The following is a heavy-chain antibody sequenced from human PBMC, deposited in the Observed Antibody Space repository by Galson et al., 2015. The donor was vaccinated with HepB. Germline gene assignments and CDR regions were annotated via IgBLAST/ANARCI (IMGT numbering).Heavy chain of an antibody. CDR1: GFAFSSYS. D-gene: IGHD2-2*01. J-gene: IGHJ2*01. CDR3: ARERDITNWYFDL. CDR2: ISGGGSIQ. Sequence: SLRLSCAASGFAFSSYSIHWVRQTPDKGLEWVAVISGGGSIQYYADSVKGRFTISRYNSKNTLYLQMNSLSAEDTAVYYCARERDITNWYFDLWGRGTLVTVSS. V-gene: IGHV3-30-3*01.